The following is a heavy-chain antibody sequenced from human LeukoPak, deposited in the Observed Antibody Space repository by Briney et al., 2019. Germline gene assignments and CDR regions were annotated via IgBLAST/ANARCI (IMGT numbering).Heavy chain of an antibody. Sequence: SETLSLTCSVSDDSITMYYWTWIRQPPGKGLEWIGRLYTSGSTNYNPSLKSRVSMSVDTSKKQFSLRLSSVTAADTAIYYCASDYFDRTGYYGFIYWGQGSLVTISS. CDR1: DDSITMYY. D-gene: IGHD3-22*01. V-gene: IGHV4-4*07. CDR3: ASDYFDRTGYYGFIY. CDR2: LYTSGST. J-gene: IGHJ4*02.